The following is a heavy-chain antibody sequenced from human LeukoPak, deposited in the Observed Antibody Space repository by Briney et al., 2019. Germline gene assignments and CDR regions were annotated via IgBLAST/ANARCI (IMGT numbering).Heavy chain of an antibody. CDR3: AKDMGYFDWLSAFDI. Sequence: GGSLRLSCAASGFTFSSYWMSWVRQAPGKGLEWVANIKQDGSEKYYVDSVKGRFTISRDNAKNSLYLQMNSLRAEDTAVYYCAKDMGYFDWLSAFDIWGQGTMVTVSS. CDR2: IKQDGSEK. D-gene: IGHD3-9*01. V-gene: IGHV3-7*01. CDR1: GFTFSSYW. J-gene: IGHJ3*02.